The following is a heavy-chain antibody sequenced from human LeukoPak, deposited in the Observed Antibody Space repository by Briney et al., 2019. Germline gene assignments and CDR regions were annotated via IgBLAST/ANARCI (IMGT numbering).Heavy chain of an antibody. V-gene: IGHV4-34*01. CDR3: ARRRFSMVRGGIIKGYYYMDV. CDR2: INHSGST. CDR1: GGSFRGDY. D-gene: IGHD3-10*01. Sequence: PSETLSLTCADHGGSFRGDYWSWIRQPPGKGLEWIGEINHSGSTNYNPSLKSRVTISVDTSKNQFSLKLSSVTAADTAVYYCARRRFSMVRGGIIKGYYYMDVWGKGTTVTVSS. J-gene: IGHJ6*03.